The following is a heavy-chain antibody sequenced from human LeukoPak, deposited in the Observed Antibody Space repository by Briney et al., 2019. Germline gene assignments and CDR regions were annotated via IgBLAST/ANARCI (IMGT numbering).Heavy chain of an antibody. D-gene: IGHD2-2*01. V-gene: IGHV1-69*13. CDR3: ARDWGYDCSSTGCPHGFWFDP. CDR2: IIPILGTA. Sequence: ASVKVSCKASGGTFSSYAISWVRQAPGQGLEWMGGIIPILGTANYAQKFQGRVTITADESTSTAYMELSSLRSEDTAVYYCARDWGYDCSSTGCPHGFWFDPWGQGTLVTVSS. J-gene: IGHJ5*02. CDR1: GGTFSSYA.